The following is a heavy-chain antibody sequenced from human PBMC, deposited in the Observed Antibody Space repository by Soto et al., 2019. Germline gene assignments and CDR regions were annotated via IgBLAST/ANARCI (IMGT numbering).Heavy chain of an antibody. CDR3: ARSVSRRASSYQPGFDY. CDR1: GGSISSGGYS. CDR2: IYHSGST. Sequence: PSETLSLTCAVSGGSISSGGYSWSWIRQPPGKGLEWIGYIYHSGSTYYNPSLKSRVTISVDRSKNQFSLKLSSVTAADTAVYYCARSVSRRASSYQPGFDYWGQGTLVTVSS. D-gene: IGHD2-2*01. V-gene: IGHV4-30-2*01. J-gene: IGHJ4*02.